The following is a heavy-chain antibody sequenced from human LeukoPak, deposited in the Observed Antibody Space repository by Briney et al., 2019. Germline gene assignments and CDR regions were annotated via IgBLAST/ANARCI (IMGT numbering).Heavy chain of an antibody. CDR1: GYTFTGYY. V-gene: IGHV1-2*02. CDR2: INPNSGGT. J-gene: IGHJ4*02. D-gene: IGHD2-2*01. CDR3: ARANFLYCSSTTCLFDY. Sequence: GASVKVSCKASGYTFTGYYMHWVRQAPGQGLEWMGWINPNSGGTNYAQKFQGRVTMTRDTSISTAYMELSRLRSDDTAVYYCARANFLYCSSTTCLFDYRGQGTLVTVSS.